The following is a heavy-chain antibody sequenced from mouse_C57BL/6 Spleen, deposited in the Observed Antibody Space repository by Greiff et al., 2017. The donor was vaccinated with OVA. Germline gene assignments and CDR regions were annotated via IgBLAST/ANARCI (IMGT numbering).Heavy chain of an antibody. CDR3: ARKEDYSKGHYYAMDY. CDR1: GYTFTSYW. D-gene: IGHD2-5*01. J-gene: IGHJ4*01. CDR2: IDPSDSYT. Sequence: VQLQQSGAELVMPGASVKLSCKASGYTFTSYWMHWVKQRPGQGLEWIGEIDPSDSYTNYNQKFKGKSTLTVDKSSSTAYMQLSSLTSEDSAVYYCARKEDYSKGHYYAMDYWGQGTSVTVSS. V-gene: IGHV1-69*01.